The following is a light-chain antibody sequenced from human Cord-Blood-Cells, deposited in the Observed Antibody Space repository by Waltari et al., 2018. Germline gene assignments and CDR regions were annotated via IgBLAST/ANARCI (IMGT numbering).Light chain of an antibody. Sequence: IVMHQSPDSLAVSLGERATINCKSSQSVLYSSNNKNYLAWYQQKPGQPPKLLIYWASTRESGVPDRFSGSGSGTDFTLTISSLQAEDVAVYYCQQYYSTPFTFGPGTKVDIK. J-gene: IGKJ3*01. CDR2: WAS. CDR1: QSVLYSSNNKNY. CDR3: QQYYSTPFT. V-gene: IGKV4-1*01.